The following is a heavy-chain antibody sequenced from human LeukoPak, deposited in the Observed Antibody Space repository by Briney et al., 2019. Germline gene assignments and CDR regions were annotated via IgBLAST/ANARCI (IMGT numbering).Heavy chain of an antibody. CDR2: ISSSSSYI. CDR3: ARVYDSSGYRWDAFDI. V-gene: IGHV3-21*01. J-gene: IGHJ3*02. CDR1: GFTFSSYT. D-gene: IGHD3-22*01. Sequence: GGSLRLSCAASGFTFSSYTMNWVRQAPGKGLEWVSSISSSSSYIYYADSVKGRFTISRDNAKNSLYLQMNSLRAEDTAVYYCARVYDSSGYRWDAFDIWGQGTMVTVSS.